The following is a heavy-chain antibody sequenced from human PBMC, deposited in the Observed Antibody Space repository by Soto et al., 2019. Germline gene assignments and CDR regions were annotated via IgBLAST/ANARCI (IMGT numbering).Heavy chain of an antibody. CDR3: ARGGSFAP. CDR2: ISSDGDFI. CDR1: GFTFSSYN. Sequence: EVQLVESGGGLVKPGGSLKLSCVASGFTFSSYNMNWVRQAPGKGLDWVSSISSDGDFIYYADSIKGRFTISRDNTKNSLSLQITSLSAEDPAVYYCARGGSFAPWGQGTLVTVSS. J-gene: IGHJ5*02. V-gene: IGHV3-21*01.